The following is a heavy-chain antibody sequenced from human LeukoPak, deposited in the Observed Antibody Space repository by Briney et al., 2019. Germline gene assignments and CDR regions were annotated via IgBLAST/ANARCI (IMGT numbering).Heavy chain of an antibody. CDR3: ASSSYDSSGYYYFDY. Sequence: PSETLSLTCTVSGGSISSYYWSWIRQPPGKGPEWIGYIYYSGSTNYNPSLKSRVTISVDTSKNQCSLKLSSVTAADTAVYYCASSSYDSSGYYYFDYWGQGTLVTVSS. D-gene: IGHD3-22*01. V-gene: IGHV4-59*01. CDR2: IYYSGST. J-gene: IGHJ4*02. CDR1: GGSISSYY.